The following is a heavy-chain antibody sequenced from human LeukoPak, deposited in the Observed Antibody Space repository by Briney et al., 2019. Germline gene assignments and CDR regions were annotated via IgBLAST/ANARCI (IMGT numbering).Heavy chain of an antibody. J-gene: IGHJ4*02. D-gene: IGHD6-19*01. Sequence: GGSLRLSCAASGFTFSSYSMNWVRQAPGKGLEWVSSISSSSSYIYYADSVKGRFTISRDNAKNSLYLQMNSLRAEDTAVYYCARGSSGWFWLDYWGQGTLVTVSS. CDR3: ARGSSGWFWLDY. CDR1: GFTFSSYS. V-gene: IGHV3-21*01. CDR2: ISSSSSYI.